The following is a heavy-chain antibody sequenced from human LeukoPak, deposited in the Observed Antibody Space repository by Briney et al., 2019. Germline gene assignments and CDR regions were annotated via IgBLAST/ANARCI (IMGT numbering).Heavy chain of an antibody. CDR2: ISTSSVYI. J-gene: IGHJ6*03. CDR3: AKQGRDWVRDYYYYMDV. Sequence: GGSLRLSCAASGFTFSTYWMNWVRQAPGKGLEWVSSISTSSVYIYYADSVKGRFTISRDNAKNSLYLQMNSLRAEDTAVYYCAKQGRDWVRDYYYYMDVWGKETTVTISS. D-gene: IGHD3-9*01. CDR1: GFTFSTYW. V-gene: IGHV3-21*04.